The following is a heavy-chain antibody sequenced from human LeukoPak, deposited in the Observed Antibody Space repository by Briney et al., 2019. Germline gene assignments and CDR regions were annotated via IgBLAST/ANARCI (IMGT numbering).Heavy chain of an antibody. CDR2: ISYDGSNK. CDR1: GFTFSSYG. D-gene: IGHD6-19*01. J-gene: IGHJ4*02. CDR3: AKDSLARYSSGWDFDY. Sequence: GRSLRLSCAASGFTFSSYGMHWVRQAPGKGLEWVAVISYDGSNKYYADSVKGRFTISRDNSKNTLYLQMNSLRAEDTAVYYCAKDSLARYSSGWDFDYWGQGTLVTVSS. V-gene: IGHV3-30*18.